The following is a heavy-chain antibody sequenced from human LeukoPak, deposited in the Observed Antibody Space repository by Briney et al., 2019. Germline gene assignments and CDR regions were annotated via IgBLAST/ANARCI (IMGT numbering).Heavy chain of an antibody. V-gene: IGHV4-34*01. J-gene: IGHJ5*02. D-gene: IGHD7-27*01. CDR2: INHSGST. Sequence: PSETLSLTCAVYGGSFSGYYWSWIRQPPGKGLEWIGEINHSGSTNYNPSLKSRVTISVDTSKNQFSLKLSSVTAADTAVYYCARAKLGEFDPWGQGTLVTVSS. CDR1: GGSFSGYY. CDR3: ARAKLGEFDP.